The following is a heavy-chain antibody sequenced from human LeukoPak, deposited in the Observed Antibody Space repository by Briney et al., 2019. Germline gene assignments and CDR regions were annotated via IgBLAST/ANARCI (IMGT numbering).Heavy chain of an antibody. CDR1: GFTFEDYG. V-gene: IGHV3-43D*03. D-gene: IGHD6-19*01. CDR3: AKDQDTSAWFWDS. Sequence: GGSLRLSCAASGFTFEDYGMHWVRQAPGKGLGWVSLISWEGGSTYYADSVKGRFTISRDNSKNFLYLQMDSLRTEDTAFYYCAKDQDTSAWFWDSWGQGTRVTVSS. J-gene: IGHJ4*02. CDR2: ISWEGGST.